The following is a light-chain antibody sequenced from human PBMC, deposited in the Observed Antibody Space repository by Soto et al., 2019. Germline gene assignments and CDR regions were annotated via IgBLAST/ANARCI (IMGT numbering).Light chain of an antibody. CDR3: SSYTSSSRWV. CDR2: DVS. CDR1: SSDVGGYKY. J-gene: IGLJ3*02. V-gene: IGLV2-14*01. Sequence: QSALTQPASVSGSPGQSITISCTGTSSDVGGYKYVSWYQQHPGKAPKLMIYDVSNRPSGVSNRFSGSKSGNTASRTISGLQAEDEADYHCSSYTSSSRWVFGGGTKLTVL.